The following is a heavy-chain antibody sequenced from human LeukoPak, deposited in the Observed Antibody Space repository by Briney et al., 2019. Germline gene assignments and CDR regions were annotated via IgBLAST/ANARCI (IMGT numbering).Heavy chain of an antibody. CDR3: AKDSLYDYVWGSYYSY. CDR1: GFTFSSYA. V-gene: IGHV3-23*01. J-gene: IGHJ4*02. CDR2: ISGSGGST. Sequence: GGSLRLSCAASGFTFSSYAMSWVRQAPGKGLEWVSAISGSGGSTYYADSVKGRFTISRDNSKNTLHLQMNSLRAEDTAVYYCAKDSLYDYVWGSYYSYWGQGTLVTVSS. D-gene: IGHD3-16*01.